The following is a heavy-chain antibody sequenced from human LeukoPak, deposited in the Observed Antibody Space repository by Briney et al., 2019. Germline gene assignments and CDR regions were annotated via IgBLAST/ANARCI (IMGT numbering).Heavy chain of an antibody. D-gene: IGHD1-26*01. J-gene: IGHJ4*02. CDR1: GFTFSSYG. CDR3: ATVALDLGSHGQFEDY. Sequence: QSGGSLRLSCTASGFTFSSYGMLWVRQAPGKGLEWVAFIWNDGNKKVCANSVKGRFTISRDNSKNTLYLQMNSLRAEDTAVYYCATVALDLGSHGQFEDYWGQGTLVTVSS. CDR2: IWNDGNKK. V-gene: IGHV3-30*02.